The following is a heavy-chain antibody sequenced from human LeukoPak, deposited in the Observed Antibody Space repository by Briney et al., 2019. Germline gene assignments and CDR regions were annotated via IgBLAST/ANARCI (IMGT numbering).Heavy chain of an antibody. Sequence: GGSLRLSCAASGFTFSNAWMSWVRQAPGKGLEWVGRIKGKTDGGTTDYAAPVKGRFTISRDDSKNTLYLQMNSLKTEDTAVYYCTTGVGYSSSWFDYWGQGTLVTVSS. D-gene: IGHD6-13*01. CDR2: IKGKTDGGTT. CDR1: GFTFSNAW. J-gene: IGHJ4*02. CDR3: TTGVGYSSSWFDY. V-gene: IGHV3-15*01.